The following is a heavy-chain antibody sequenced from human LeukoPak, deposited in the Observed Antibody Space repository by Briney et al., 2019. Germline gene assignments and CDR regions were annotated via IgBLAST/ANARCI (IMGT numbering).Heavy chain of an antibody. V-gene: IGHV3-21*01. CDR2: ISSSSSYM. J-gene: IGHJ4*02. D-gene: IGHD5-12*01. CDR1: GFTFSSYS. Sequence: GGSLRLSCAASGFTFSSYSMNWVRQAPGKGLEWVSSISSSSSYMYYADSVKGRFTISRDNAKNSLYLQMNSLRAEDSAVYYCASVVATARTGYYFDYWGQGTLVTVSS. CDR3: ASVVATARTGYYFDY.